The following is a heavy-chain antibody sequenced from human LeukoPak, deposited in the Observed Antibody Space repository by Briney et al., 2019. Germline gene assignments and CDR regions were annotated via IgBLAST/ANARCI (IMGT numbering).Heavy chain of an antibody. Sequence: SETLSLTCAVYGGSFSGYYWSWIRQPPGKGLEWIGEINHSGSTNYNPSLKSRVTISVDTSKNRFSLKLSSVTAADTAAYYCATLTGGDDAFDIWGQGTMVTVSS. J-gene: IGHJ3*02. D-gene: IGHD4-23*01. CDR3: ATLTGGDDAFDI. V-gene: IGHV4-34*01. CDR2: INHSGST. CDR1: GGSFSGYY.